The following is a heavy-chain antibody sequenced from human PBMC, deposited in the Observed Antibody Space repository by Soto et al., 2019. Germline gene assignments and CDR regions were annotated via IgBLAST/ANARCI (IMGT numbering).Heavy chain of an antibody. D-gene: IGHD3-10*01. CDR2: FDPEDGET. J-gene: IGHJ5*02. V-gene: IGHV1-24*01. Sequence: ASVKVSCKVSGYTLTELSMHWVRQAPGKGLEWMGGFDPEDGETIYAQKFQGRVTMTEDTSTDTAYMELGSLRSEDTAVYYCATGPHYGSGSYSANWFDPWGQGTLVTVSS. CDR3: ATGPHYGSGSYSANWFDP. CDR1: GYTLTELS.